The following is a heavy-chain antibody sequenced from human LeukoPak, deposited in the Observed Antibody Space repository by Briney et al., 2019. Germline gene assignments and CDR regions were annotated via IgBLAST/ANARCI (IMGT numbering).Heavy chain of an antibody. J-gene: IGHJ6*02. D-gene: IGHD5-24*01. CDR2: IYPGDSDT. CDR1: GYSFTTYW. V-gene: IGHV5-51*01. CDR3: ARREMATRQYYYYGMDV. Sequence: GESLKISCKGFGYSFTTYWIAWVRQMPGKGLEWMGIIYPGDSDTRYSPSFQGQVTISVDKSISTAYLQWSSLKASDTAMYYCARREMATRQYYYYGMDVWGQGTTVTVSS.